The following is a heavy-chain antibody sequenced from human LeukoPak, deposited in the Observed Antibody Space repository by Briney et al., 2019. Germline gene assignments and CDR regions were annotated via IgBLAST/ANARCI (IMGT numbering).Heavy chain of an antibody. CDR2: IWYDGSNK. CDR1: GFTFSSYG. V-gene: IGHV3-33*01. D-gene: IGHD4-17*01. J-gene: IGHJ5*02. Sequence: GGSLRLSCAASGFTFSSYGMHWVRQAPGKGLEWVAVIWYDGSNKYYADSVKGRFTISRDNSKNTLYLQMNSLRAEDAAVYYCARLYGTYPGWFDPWGQGTLVTVSS. CDR3: ARLYGTYPGWFDP.